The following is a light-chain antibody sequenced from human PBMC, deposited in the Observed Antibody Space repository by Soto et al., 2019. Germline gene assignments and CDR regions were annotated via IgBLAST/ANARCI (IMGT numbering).Light chain of an antibody. CDR2: DNN. Sequence: QSVLTQPPSVSAAPGQKVTISCSGSSSNIGNNYVSWYQQLPGTAPKLLIYDNNKRPSGIPDRFSGSKSGTSATLGITGLQTGDEADYYCGTWDSGLSAGGVFGTGTKVTVL. J-gene: IGLJ1*01. CDR1: SSNIGNNY. V-gene: IGLV1-51*01. CDR3: GTWDSGLSAGGV.